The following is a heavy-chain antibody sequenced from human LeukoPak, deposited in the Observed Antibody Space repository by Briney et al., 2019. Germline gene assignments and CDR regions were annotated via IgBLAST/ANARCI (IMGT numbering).Heavy chain of an antibody. CDR3: ATPGSGIWCFDY. CDR1: GFTFSTYW. J-gene: IGHJ4*02. Sequence: GGSLRLSCAASGFTFSTYWMSWVRQAPGKGLEWVASIKQDGSEKYYVDSVKGRFTISRDNAKNSVYLRMTSLRAEDTAVYYCATPGSGIWCFDYWGQGTLLTVSS. V-gene: IGHV3-7*01. D-gene: IGHD6-13*01. CDR2: IKQDGSEK.